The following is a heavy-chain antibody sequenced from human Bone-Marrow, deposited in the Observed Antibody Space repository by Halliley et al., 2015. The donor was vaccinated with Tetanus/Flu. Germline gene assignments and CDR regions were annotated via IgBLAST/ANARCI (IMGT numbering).Heavy chain of an antibody. Sequence: LRLSCTVSGGSISSGNYHWSWIRQHPGKGLEWIGYIYYSGSTYYNPSLKSRVTISVDRSKNQFSLELSSVTAANTAVYCCGRGRAFGVLIPDAFDSWGQGTMFSVSS. CDR2: IYYSGST. CDR3: GRGRAFGVLIPDAFDS. D-gene: IGHD3-3*01. CDR1: GGSISSGNYH. J-gene: IGHJ3*02. V-gene: IGHV4-31*02.